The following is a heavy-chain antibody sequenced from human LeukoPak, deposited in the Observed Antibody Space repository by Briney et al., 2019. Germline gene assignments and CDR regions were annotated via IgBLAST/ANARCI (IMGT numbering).Heavy chain of an antibody. CDR2: VLYSGST. V-gene: IGHV4-59*01. J-gene: IGHJ4*02. Sequence: SETLSLTCTVSGGSISRYYRTWIRQPPGKGLEWIGYVLYSGSTNYNPSLKSRVTISVDTSKNQFSLKLISVTAADTAVYFCARSSQYNSGWYAYWGQGTLVTVSS. CDR3: ARSSQYNSGWYAY. D-gene: IGHD6-19*01. CDR1: GGSISRYY.